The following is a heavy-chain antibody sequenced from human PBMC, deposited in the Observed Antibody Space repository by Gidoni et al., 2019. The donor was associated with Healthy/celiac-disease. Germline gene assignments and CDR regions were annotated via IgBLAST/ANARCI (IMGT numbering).Heavy chain of an antibody. CDR2: INHSGST. CDR1: GGSFSGYY. CDR3: ARGLDEGSYFAFDI. V-gene: IGHV4-34*01. J-gene: IGHJ3*02. Sequence: QVTLQQWGAGRLKPSETLSLTCAVSGGSFSGYYWSWIRQPPGKGLEWIAEINHSGSTNSNPSLTSRVTISVDTSKSQFSLNLSSVTAADTAVYFCARGLDEGSYFAFDIWGQGTMVTVSS. D-gene: IGHD1-26*01.